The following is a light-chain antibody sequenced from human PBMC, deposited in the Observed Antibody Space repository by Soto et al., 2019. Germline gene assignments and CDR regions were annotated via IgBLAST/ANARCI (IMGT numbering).Light chain of an antibody. J-gene: IGLJ2*01. Sequence: SYELTQPPSVSVAPGKTARITCGGNNIGSKSVHWYQQKPGQAPVLVIYYDSDRPSGIPERFSGSNSGNTATLTISRVEAGDEADYYCQVWDSSSDPEHGVFGGGTQLTVL. CDR3: QVWDSSSDPEHGV. V-gene: IGLV3-21*04. CDR1: NIGSKS. CDR2: YDS.